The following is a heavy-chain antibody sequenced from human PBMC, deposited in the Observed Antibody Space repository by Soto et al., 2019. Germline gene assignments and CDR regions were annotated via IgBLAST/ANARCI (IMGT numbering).Heavy chain of an antibody. V-gene: IGHV1-18*01. D-gene: IGHD3-3*01. Sequence: ASVKVSCKASGYTFNTFGITWVRQAPGQGLEWMGCVSGYSDKRDYSRKLQDRITLTADPSTTTSYMELRSLTSDDTAVYYCARDGGTIFGVVIMSYYYYGMDVWGQGTTVTVSS. J-gene: IGHJ6*02. CDR3: ARDGGTIFGVVIMSYYYYGMDV. CDR2: VSGYSDKR. CDR1: GYTFNTFG.